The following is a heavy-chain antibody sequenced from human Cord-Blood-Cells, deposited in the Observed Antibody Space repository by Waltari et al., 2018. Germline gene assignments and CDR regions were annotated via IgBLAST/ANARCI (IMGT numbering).Heavy chain of an antibody. Sequence: QVQLVQSGAEVKKPGASVKVSCKASGYTFTSYAMHWVRQAPGQRLEWMGWINPGNGNTKYSKEFQGRVTITRDTSASTAYMELSSLRSEDTAVYYCARAGHCSGGSCYSGFDYWGQGTLVTVSS. CDR1: GYTFTSYA. D-gene: IGHD2-15*01. CDR2: INPGNGNT. J-gene: IGHJ4*02. CDR3: ARAGHCSGGSCYSGFDY. V-gene: IGHV1-3*01.